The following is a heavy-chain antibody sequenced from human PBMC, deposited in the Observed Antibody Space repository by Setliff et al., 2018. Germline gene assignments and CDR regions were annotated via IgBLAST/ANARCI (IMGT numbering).Heavy chain of an antibody. Sequence: PSETLSLTCAVSGYSISSGYYWGWIRQPPGKGLEWIGSIYHSGSTYYNPSLKSRVTISIDKSRNQFSLNLNSVTAADTAVYYCARRATYYNFWSGYYDYWGQGTLVTVSS. CDR1: GYSISSGYY. V-gene: IGHV4-38-2*01. CDR3: ARRATYYNFWSGYYDY. CDR2: IYHSGST. D-gene: IGHD3-3*01. J-gene: IGHJ4*02.